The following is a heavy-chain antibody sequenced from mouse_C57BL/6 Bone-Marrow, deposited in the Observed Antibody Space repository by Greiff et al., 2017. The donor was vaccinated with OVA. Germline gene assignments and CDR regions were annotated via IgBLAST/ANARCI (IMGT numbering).Heavy chain of an antibody. CDR1: EYEFPSHD. V-gene: IGHV5-2*01. D-gene: IGHD2-3*01. J-gene: IGHJ3*01. CDR2: INSDGGST. Sequence: EVQLVESGGGLVQPGESLKLSCESNEYEFPSHDMSWVRKTPEKRLELVAAINSDGGSTYYPDTMERRFTISRDNTKKTLYLQMSSLRSEDTALYYGARRGSMMVTDWFAYWGQGTLVTVSA. CDR3: ARRGSMMVTDWFAY.